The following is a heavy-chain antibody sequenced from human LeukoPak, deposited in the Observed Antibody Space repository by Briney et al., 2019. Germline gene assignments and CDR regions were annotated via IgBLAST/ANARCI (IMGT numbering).Heavy chain of an antibody. CDR2: ISGSGGST. J-gene: IGHJ5*02. Sequence: GSLRLSCAASGFTFSSYAMSWVRQAPGKWLEWVSAISGSGGSTYYADSVKGRFTISRDNSKNTLYLQMNSLRAEDTAVYYCAKETGLGYDFWSDLNWFDHWGQGTLVTVSS. D-gene: IGHD3-3*01. V-gene: IGHV3-23*01. CDR1: GFTFSSYA. CDR3: AKETGLGYDFWSDLNWFDH.